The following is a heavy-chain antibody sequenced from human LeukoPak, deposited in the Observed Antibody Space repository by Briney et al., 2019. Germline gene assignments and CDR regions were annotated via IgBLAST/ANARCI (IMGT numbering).Heavy chain of an antibody. CDR1: GGSISSYY. V-gene: IGHV4-59*01. CDR2: SYYSGST. Sequence: SETLSLTCTVSGGSISSYYWSWIRQPPWKGLEWIGYSYYSGSTNYNPTLKSRVTISVDTSKNQFSLNLSSVTAADTAVYYCAREGGCRYCSSTSCYSHSAFDIWGQGTMVTVSS. J-gene: IGHJ3*02. D-gene: IGHD2-2*02. CDR3: AREGGCRYCSSTSCYSHSAFDI.